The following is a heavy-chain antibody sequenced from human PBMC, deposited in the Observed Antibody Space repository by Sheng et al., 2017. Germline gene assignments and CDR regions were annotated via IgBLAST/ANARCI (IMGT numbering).Heavy chain of an antibody. CDR3: ARADYGDRYGMDV. CDR2: IYISGNT. CDR1: GGSSSSYY. J-gene: IGHJ6*02. Sequence: QVQLQESGPGLVKPSETLSLTCTVSGGSSSSYYWNWIRQPAGKGLEWIGRIYISGNTNYNPSLRSRVAMSVDATKTQFSLKLTSVTAADTAIYYCARADYGDRYGMDVWGQGGPRSPSP. D-gene: IGHD4-17*01. V-gene: IGHV4-4*07.